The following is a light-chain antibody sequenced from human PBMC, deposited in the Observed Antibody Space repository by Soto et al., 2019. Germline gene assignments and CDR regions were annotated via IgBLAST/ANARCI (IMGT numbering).Light chain of an antibody. Sequence: DIQMTQSPSTLSASVGDRVTITCRASQSIDSWLAWYQHKPGKAPKLLIFKASTLETGVPSRFSGSGSETEFTLTISSLQPDDSATYYCQPYNSYSRTFGQGTKGYIK. CDR3: QPYNSYSRT. CDR1: QSIDSW. V-gene: IGKV1-5*03. J-gene: IGKJ1*01. CDR2: KAS.